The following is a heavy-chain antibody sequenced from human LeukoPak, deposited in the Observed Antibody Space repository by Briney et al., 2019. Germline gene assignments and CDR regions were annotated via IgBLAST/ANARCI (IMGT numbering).Heavy chain of an antibody. CDR1: GDSISNYY. V-gene: IGHV4-4*07. D-gene: IGHD6-6*01. CDR3: AREGIYSSSSYFDY. J-gene: IGHJ4*02. Sequence: SETLSLTCTVSGDSISNYYWSWIRQPAGKGLEWIGRIYTSGSTNYNPSLKSRVTMSVDTSKNQFSLTLSSVTAADTAVYYCAREGIYSSSSYFDYWGQGILVTVSS. CDR2: IYTSGST.